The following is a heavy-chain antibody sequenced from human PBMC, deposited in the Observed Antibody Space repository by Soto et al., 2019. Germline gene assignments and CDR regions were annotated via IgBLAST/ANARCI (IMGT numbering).Heavy chain of an antibody. D-gene: IGHD5-12*01. CDR3: AKDMGGGGYASAFDY. V-gene: IGHV3-9*01. CDR2: ISWNSGSI. CDR1: GFTFDDYA. J-gene: IGHJ4*02. Sequence: EVQLVESGGGLVQPGRSLRLSCAASGFTFDDYAMHWVRQAPGKGLEWVSGISWNSGSIGYADSVKGRFTISRDNAKNSLYLQMNSLRAEDTALYYCAKDMGGGGYASAFDYWGQGTLVTVSS.